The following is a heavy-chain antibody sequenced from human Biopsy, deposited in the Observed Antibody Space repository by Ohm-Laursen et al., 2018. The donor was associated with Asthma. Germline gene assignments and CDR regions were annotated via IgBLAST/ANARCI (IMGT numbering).Heavy chain of an antibody. CDR2: IDPNSGGT. D-gene: IGHD3-16*01. J-gene: IGHJ2*01. CDR3: ARIKIRIGAGTDRYFDL. CDR1: GYPFTDYY. Sequence: SVKVSCKASGYPFTDYYVHWVQQAPGQGLEWMGRIDPNSGGTNYAQKFLGRVTMTRDTSVNTAFMVLSRLRSDDTAVYYCARIKIRIGAGTDRYFDLWGRGTLVTVSS. V-gene: IGHV1-2*06.